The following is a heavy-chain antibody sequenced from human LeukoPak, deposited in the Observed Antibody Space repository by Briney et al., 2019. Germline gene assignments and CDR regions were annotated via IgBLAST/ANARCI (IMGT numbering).Heavy chain of an antibody. J-gene: IGHJ3*02. CDR2: ISGSGGST. CDR3: AREYCSTTSCFNHDAFDI. Sequence: GGSPRLSCAASGFTFSSYAMSWVRQAPGKGLEWVSAISGSGGSTSYADSVQGRFTISRDNAKNTLYLQMNSLRAEETAVYYCAREYCSTTSCFNHDAFDIWGQGTMVTVSS. V-gene: IGHV3-23*01. CDR1: GFTFSSYA. D-gene: IGHD2-2*01.